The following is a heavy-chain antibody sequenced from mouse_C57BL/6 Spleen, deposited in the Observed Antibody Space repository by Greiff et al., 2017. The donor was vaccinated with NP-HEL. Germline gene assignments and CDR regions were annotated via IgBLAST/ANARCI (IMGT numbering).Heavy chain of an antibody. J-gene: IGHJ1*03. D-gene: IGHD4-1*01. Sequence: QVQLKQSGAELVKPGASVKLSCKASGYTFTEYTIHWVKQRSGRGLEWIGWFYPGSGSIKYNEKFKDKATLTADKSSSTVYMELSRLTSEDSAVYFCARHASANWDLRWYFDVWGTGTTVTVSS. CDR3: ARHASANWDLRWYFDV. CDR2: FYPGSGSI. CDR1: GYTFTEYT. V-gene: IGHV1-62-2*01.